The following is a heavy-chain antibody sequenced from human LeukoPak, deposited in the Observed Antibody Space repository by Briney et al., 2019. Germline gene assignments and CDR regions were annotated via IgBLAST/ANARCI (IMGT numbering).Heavy chain of an antibody. CDR3: ARVEWASYYYGMDV. Sequence: SETLSLTCTVSGGSISSYYWSWIRQPPGKGLEWIGYIYYSGSTNYNPSLKSRVTISVDTSKNQFSLKLSSVTAADTAVYYCARVEWASYYYGMDVWGQGTTVTVSS. CDR1: GGSISSYY. CDR2: IYYSGST. D-gene: IGHD1-26*01. V-gene: IGHV4-59*08. J-gene: IGHJ6*02.